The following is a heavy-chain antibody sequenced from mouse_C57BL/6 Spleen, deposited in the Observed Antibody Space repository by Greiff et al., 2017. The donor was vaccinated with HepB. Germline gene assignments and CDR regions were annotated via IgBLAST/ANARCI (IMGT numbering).Heavy chain of an antibody. CDR2: IDPSDSYT. D-gene: IGHD2-5*01. CDR1: GYTFTSYW. CDR3: ARGLYSKDWYFDV. Sequence: QVQLQQPGAELVMPGASVKLSCKASGYTFTSYWMHWVKQRPGQGLEWIGEIDPSDSYTNYNQKFKGKSTLTVDKSSSTAYMQLSSLTSEDSAVYYCARGLYSKDWYFDVWGTRTTVTVSS. J-gene: IGHJ1*03. V-gene: IGHV1-69*01.